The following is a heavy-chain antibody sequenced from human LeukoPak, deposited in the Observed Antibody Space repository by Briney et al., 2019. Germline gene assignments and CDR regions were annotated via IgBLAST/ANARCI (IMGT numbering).Heavy chain of an antibody. D-gene: IGHD2-2*01. J-gene: IGHJ1*01. CDR2: ISAYNGNT. CDR1: GYTFTSYG. Sequence: ASVKVSCKASGYTFTSYGISWVRQAPGQGLEWMGWISAYNGNTNYAQKLLGRVTMTTDTSTSTAYMELRSLRSDDTAVYYCARDSGAYCSSTSCLEYSQHWGQGTLVTVSS. CDR3: ARDSGAYCSSTSCLEYSQH. V-gene: IGHV1-18*01.